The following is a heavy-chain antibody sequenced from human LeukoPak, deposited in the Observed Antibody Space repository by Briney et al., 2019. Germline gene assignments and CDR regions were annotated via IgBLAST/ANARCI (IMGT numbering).Heavy chain of an antibody. J-gene: IGHJ3*02. CDR1: GFTFSSYW. CDR3: ARGKTGYQLLYDI. Sequence: PGGSLRLSCAASGFTFSSYWMHWVRQAPGKGLEWVASIYYTGNTFYNPSLKSRGTLSLDTSKNQFSLKLSSVTAADTAVYYCARGKTGYQLLYDIWGQGTMVTVSS. CDR2: IYYTGNT. V-gene: IGHV4-59*12. D-gene: IGHD2-2*02.